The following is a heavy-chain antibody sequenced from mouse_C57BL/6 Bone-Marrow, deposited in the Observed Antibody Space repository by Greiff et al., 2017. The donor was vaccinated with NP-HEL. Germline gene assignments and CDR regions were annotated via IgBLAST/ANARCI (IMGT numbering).Heavy chain of an antibody. Sequence: QVQLQQSGAELVRPGTSVKLSCKASGYTFTSYWMHGVKQRPGQGLEWIGGIDPAESYTNYNQKFKGKATLTVDTSSSPAYMQLSSLTSEDSAVYNCARVSTMVKWFAYWGQGTLVTVSA. CDR3: ARVSTMVKWFAY. CDR1: GYTFTSYW. D-gene: IGHD2-2*01. J-gene: IGHJ3*01. V-gene: IGHV1-59*01. CDR2: IDPAESYT.